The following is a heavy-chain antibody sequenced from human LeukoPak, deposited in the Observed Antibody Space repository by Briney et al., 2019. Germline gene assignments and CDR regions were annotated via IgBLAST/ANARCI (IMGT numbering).Heavy chain of an antibody. V-gene: IGHV1-2*02. D-gene: IGHD6-13*01. J-gene: IGHJ4*02. CDR2: INPNTGGT. Sequence: ASVKVSCKASGYTFTGYYMHWVRQAPGQGLEWMGWINPNTGGTGYAQKFQGRVTMTRDTSITTAYMEVSSLRYDDTAVYYCARSVDLIAALDYWGQGTLVTVSS. CDR1: GYTFTGYY. CDR3: ARSVDLIAALDY.